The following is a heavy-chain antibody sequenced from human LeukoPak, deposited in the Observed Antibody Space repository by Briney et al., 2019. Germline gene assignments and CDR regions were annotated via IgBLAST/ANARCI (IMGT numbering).Heavy chain of an antibody. Sequence: GGSLRLSCAASGFTFSSYAMSWVRQAPGKGLEWVSAISGSGGSTYYADSVKGRFTISRDNSKNTLYLQMNSLRAEDTAVYYCAKDAGIVVVPAAISGGYWGQGTLVTVSS. CDR2: ISGSGGST. CDR3: AKDAGIVVVPAAISGGY. J-gene: IGHJ4*02. D-gene: IGHD2-2*02. CDR1: GFTFSSYA. V-gene: IGHV3-23*01.